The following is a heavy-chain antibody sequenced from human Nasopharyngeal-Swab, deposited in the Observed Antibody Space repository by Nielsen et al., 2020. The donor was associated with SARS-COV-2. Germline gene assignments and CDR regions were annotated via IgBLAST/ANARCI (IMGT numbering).Heavy chain of an antibody. J-gene: IGHJ4*02. Sequence: GESLRLSCSASGFTFSSYSMHWVRQAPGKGLEFVSAITSDGGTTYYADSLKGRFTISRDNSKNTLYLQMGSLRGDDMAVYYCVRSGRGGYYDYWGQGTLVTVSS. V-gene: IGHV3-64*02. CDR2: ITSDGGTT. CDR1: GFTFSSYS. D-gene: IGHD3-22*01. CDR3: VRSGRGGYYDY.